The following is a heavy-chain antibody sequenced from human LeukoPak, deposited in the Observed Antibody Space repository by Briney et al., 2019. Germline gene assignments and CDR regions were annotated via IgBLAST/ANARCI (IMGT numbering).Heavy chain of an antibody. CDR3: ARAAMAPSDY. D-gene: IGHD5-18*01. J-gene: IGHJ4*02. Sequence: PGGSLRLSCAASGFTFDDYAMHWVRQAPGKGLEWVSGISWNSGKMDYADSVKGRFTISRDNAKNSLYLQMNSLRAEDTAVYYCARAAMAPSDYWGQGTLVTVSS. CDR2: ISWNSGKM. CDR1: GFTFDDYA. V-gene: IGHV3-9*01.